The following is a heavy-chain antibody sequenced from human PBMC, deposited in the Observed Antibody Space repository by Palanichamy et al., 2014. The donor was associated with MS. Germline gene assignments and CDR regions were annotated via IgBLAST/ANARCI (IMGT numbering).Heavy chain of an antibody. CDR2: IHYSGST. CDR1: GGSISSYY. Sequence: CTVSGGSISSYYWSWIRQPPGKGLEWIGYIHYSGSTNYNPSLKSRVTISVDTSKNQFSLKLSSVTAADTAVYYCARGVTPFDYWGQGTLVTVSS. CDR3: ARGVTPFDY. D-gene: IGHD4-23*01. J-gene: IGHJ4*02. V-gene: IGHV4-59*01.